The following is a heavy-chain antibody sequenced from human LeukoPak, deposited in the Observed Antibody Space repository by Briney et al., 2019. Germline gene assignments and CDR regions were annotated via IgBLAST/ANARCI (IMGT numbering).Heavy chain of an antibody. Sequence: PGGSLRLSCAASGFTFSSYAMSWVRQAPGKGLEWVSAISGSGGSTYYADSVKGRFTISRDDSKNTLYLQMNSLRAEDTAVYYCASRGSSSDLSFVFDYWGQGTLVTVSS. CDR3: ASRGSSSDLSFVFDY. CDR2: ISGSGGST. V-gene: IGHV3-23*01. D-gene: IGHD6-6*01. CDR1: GFTFSSYA. J-gene: IGHJ4*02.